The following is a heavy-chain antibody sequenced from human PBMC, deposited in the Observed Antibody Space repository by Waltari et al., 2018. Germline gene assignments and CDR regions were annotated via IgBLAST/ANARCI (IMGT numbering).Heavy chain of an antibody. CDR2: IRHDEGT. J-gene: IGHJ4*02. Sequence: QVQLQESGPGLVKPSETLSRTGAVSGHSVSRGSYWGWIRQPPGKGLEWIGSIRHDEGTYYKPSLRSRVTISVDTSKNQFSLNLRSVTAADTAVYYCARGTATGTTDLAHWGQGALVTVSS. V-gene: IGHV4-38-2*01. CDR1: GHSVSRGSY. D-gene: IGHD1-1*01. CDR3: ARGTATGTTDLAH.